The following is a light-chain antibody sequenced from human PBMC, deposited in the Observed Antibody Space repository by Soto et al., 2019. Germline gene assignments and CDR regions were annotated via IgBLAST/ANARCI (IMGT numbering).Light chain of an antibody. J-gene: IGLJ1*01. CDR2: DVN. V-gene: IGLV2-14*01. CDR1: SSDVGGYNL. Sequence: QSALTQPASVSGSPGQSITISCTGTSSDVGGYNLVSWYQQYPDKAPKLMIFDVNTRPSGVSNRFSGSKSGNTASLPISGLQAEDEDDYYCSSYKSSSTLPYVFGTGTKLTVL. CDR3: SSYKSSSTLPYV.